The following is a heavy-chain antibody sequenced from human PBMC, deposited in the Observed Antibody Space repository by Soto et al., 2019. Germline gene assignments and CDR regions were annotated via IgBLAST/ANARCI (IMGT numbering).Heavy chain of an antibody. CDR3: ARADDFYYGMDV. D-gene: IGHD3-3*01. Sequence: QVQLVQSGAEVKKPGASVKVSCKASGYTFTSYDSNWVRQATGQGLEWMGWMNPNSGNTGYAQKFQGRVTMTRNTSISTDYMELSSLRSEYTAVYYCARADDFYYGMDVWGQGTTVTVSS. CDR2: MNPNSGNT. J-gene: IGHJ6*02. CDR1: GYTFTSYD. V-gene: IGHV1-8*01.